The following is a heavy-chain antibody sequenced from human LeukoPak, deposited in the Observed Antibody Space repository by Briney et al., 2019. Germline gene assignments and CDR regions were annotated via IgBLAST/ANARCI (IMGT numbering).Heavy chain of an antibody. CDR1: GGSISSGSYY. CDR3: ARDGNGVRYNWFDP. V-gene: IGHV4-61*02. Sequence: SETLSLTCTVSGGSISSGSYYWSWIRQPAGKGLEWIGRIYTSGSTNYNPSLKSRVIISVDTSKNQFSLKLSSVTAADTAVYYCARDGNGVRYNWFDPWGQGTLVTVSS. D-gene: IGHD3-9*01. J-gene: IGHJ5*02. CDR2: IYTSGST.